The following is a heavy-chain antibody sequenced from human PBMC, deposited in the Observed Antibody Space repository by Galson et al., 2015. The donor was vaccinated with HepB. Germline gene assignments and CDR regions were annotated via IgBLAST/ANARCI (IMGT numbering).Heavy chain of an antibody. Sequence: SLRLSCAASGFTFSSYAMHWVRQAPGKGLEWVAVISYDGSNKYYADSVKGRFTISRDYSKDTLYLQLNSLRPEDTAVYYCARGLRGPNYYYMDVWGKGTTVTVSS. CDR2: ISYDGSNK. CDR1: GFTFSSYA. CDR3: ARGLRGPNYYYMDV. V-gene: IGHV3-30-3*01. D-gene: IGHD5/OR15-5a*01. J-gene: IGHJ6*03.